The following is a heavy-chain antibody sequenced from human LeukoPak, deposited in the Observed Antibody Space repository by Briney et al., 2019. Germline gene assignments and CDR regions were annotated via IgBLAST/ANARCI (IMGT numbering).Heavy chain of an antibody. J-gene: IGHJ4*02. CDR3: AKGSRIYDDPQYYFDY. V-gene: IGHV3-23*01. D-gene: IGHD5/OR15-5a*01. CDR2: ISGSGGST. Sequence: GGSLRLSCAASGFTFSSYAMSWVRQAPGKWLEWVSSISGSGGSTYYADSAKGRFTISRDNSKNTLYLQMNSLRAEDTAVYYCAKGSRIYDDPQYYFDYWGQGTLVTVSS. CDR1: GFTFSSYA.